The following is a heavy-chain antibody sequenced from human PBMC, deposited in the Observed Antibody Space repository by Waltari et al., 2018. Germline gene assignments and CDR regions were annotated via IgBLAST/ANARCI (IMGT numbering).Heavy chain of an antibody. CDR1: GDTFINYA. V-gene: IGHV1-69*01. J-gene: IGHJ5*02. D-gene: IGHD6-13*01. CDR2: IFPMFGTA. Sequence: QVQLVQSGAEVKKPGSSVKVSCKASGDTFINYAITWVRQAPGQGLEWMGEIFPMFGTANYAQKFQGRVTITADESTSTAYMEVSSLRSEDTAVYYCARGEAAAGLNWFDPWGQGTLVTVSS. CDR3: ARGEAAAGLNWFDP.